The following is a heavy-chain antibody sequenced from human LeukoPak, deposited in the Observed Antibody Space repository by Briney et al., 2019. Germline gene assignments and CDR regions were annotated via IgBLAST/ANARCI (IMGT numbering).Heavy chain of an antibody. CDR3: ARHGDDFWSGYDSGDAFDI. CDR2: IYPGDSDT. V-gene: IGHV5-51*01. CDR1: GYSFTSYW. D-gene: IGHD3-3*01. Sequence: GESLKISCKGSGYSFTSYWIGWVRQMPGKGLEWMGIIYPGDSDTRYSPSFQGQVTISADKSISTAYLQWSGLKASDTAMYYCARHGDDFWSGYDSGDAFDIWGQGTMVTVSS. J-gene: IGHJ3*02.